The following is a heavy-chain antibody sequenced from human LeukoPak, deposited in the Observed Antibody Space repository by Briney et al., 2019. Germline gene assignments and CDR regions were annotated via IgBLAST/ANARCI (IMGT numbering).Heavy chain of an antibody. CDR1: GSSFFRYY. V-gene: IGHV5-51*01. D-gene: IGHD2-2*01. Sequence: GASLQISCNGSGSSFFRYYIGWVRQMPGKGLGWMGIVYPGDSDTRYSPSFQGQVTISADKSINTAYLQWSSLKASDTAMYYCAKGYAHGAFDVWGQGTMVTVSS. J-gene: IGHJ3*01. CDR3: AKGYAHGAFDV. CDR2: VYPGDSDT.